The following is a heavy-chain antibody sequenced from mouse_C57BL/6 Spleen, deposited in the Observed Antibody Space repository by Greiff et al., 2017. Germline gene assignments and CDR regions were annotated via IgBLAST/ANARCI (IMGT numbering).Heavy chain of an antibody. J-gene: IGHJ4*01. D-gene: IGHD1-1*01. V-gene: IGHV5-6*01. Sequence: DVQLVESGGDLVKPGGSLKLSCAASGFTFSSYGMSWVRQTPDKRLEWVATISSGGSYTYYPDSVKGRFTISRDNAKNTLYLQMSSLKSEDTAMYYCARLGGSSPYAMDYWGQGTSVTVSS. CDR2: ISSGGSYT. CDR1: GFTFSSYG. CDR3: ARLGGSSPYAMDY.